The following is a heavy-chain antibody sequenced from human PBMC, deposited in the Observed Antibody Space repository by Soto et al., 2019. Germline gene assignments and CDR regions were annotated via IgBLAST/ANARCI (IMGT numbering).Heavy chain of an antibody. V-gene: IGHV3-23*01. J-gene: IGHJ4*02. CDR3: AKDLLIVVVPAAKPAADY. CDR1: GFTFSSYA. D-gene: IGHD2-2*01. Sequence: EVQLLESGGGLVQPGGSLRLSCAASGFTFSSYAMSWVRQAPGKGLEWVSAISGSGGSTYYADSVKGWFTISRDNSKNTLYLKMNSLSAEDTAVYYCAKDLLIVVVPAAKPAADYLGQGTLVTVSS. CDR2: ISGSGGST.